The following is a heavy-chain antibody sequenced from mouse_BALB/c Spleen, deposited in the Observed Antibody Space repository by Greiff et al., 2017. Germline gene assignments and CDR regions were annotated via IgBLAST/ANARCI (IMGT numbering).Heavy chain of an antibody. CDR1: GYTFTSYY. CDR2: INPSNGGT. CDR3: TRSTATGDWFAY. Sequence: QVQLQQSGAELVKPGASVKLSCKASGYTFTSYYMYWVKQRPGQGLEWIGEINPSNGGTNFNEKFKSKATLTVDKSSSTAYMQLSSLTSEDSAVYYCTRSTATGDWFAYWGQGTLVTVSA. V-gene: IGHV1S81*02. J-gene: IGHJ3*01. D-gene: IGHD1-2*01.